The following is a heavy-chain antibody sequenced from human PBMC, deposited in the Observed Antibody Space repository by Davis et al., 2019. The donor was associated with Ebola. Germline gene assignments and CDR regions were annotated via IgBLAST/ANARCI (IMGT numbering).Heavy chain of an antibody. V-gene: IGHV3-48*03. J-gene: IGHJ4*02. CDR1: GLTFSGYE. CDR2: ISDSGSTR. Sequence: PGRPLRPSCGALGLTFSGYEMNWVRQAPGKGLEWFSYISDSGSTRYYTDSVKGRFTISRDNAKNSLYLQMNTLRVEDTAIYYCVPGTWIRGQGTLVTVSS. D-gene: IGHD5-18*01. CDR3: VPGTWI.